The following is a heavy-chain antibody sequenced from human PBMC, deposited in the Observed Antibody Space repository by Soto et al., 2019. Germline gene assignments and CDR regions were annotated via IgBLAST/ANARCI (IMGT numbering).Heavy chain of an antibody. CDR1: GFTVSSNY. J-gene: IGHJ6*02. Sequence: EVQLVESGGGLVQPGGSLRLSCAASGFTVSSNYMSWVRQAPGKGLEWVSVIYSGGSTYYADSVKGRFTISRDNSKNTLYLQMNSLRAEDTAVYYCARERIYYYYGMDVWGQGTKVTVSS. V-gene: IGHV3-66*01. CDR2: IYSGGST. D-gene: IGHD2-15*01. CDR3: ARERIYYYYGMDV.